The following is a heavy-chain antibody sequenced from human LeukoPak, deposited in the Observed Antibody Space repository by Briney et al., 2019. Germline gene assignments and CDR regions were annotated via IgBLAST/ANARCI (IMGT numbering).Heavy chain of an antibody. CDR3: ARDTYDSSGYYANLDY. CDR2: IKQDGSEK. Sequence: PGGSLRLSCAASGFTFSSYWMSWVRQAPGKGLEWVANIKQDGSEKYYVDSVKGRFTISRDNAKNSLYLQMSSLRAEDTAVYYCARDTYDSSGYYANLDYWGQGTLVTVSS. J-gene: IGHJ4*02. CDR1: GFTFSSYW. D-gene: IGHD3-22*01. V-gene: IGHV3-7*01.